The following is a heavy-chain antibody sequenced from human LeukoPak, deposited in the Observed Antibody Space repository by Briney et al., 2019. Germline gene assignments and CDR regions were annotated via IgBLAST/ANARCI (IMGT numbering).Heavy chain of an antibody. J-gene: IGHJ4*02. CDR3: AREGTYCSRTSCYDSFLDY. Sequence: PSETLSLTCTVSGDSIRNYYWSWIRQPAGKGLEWIGRICTSGSTNYNPSLKSRVTMSVDTSKNQFSLRLSSVTAADTAVYYCAREGTYCSRTSCYDSFLDYWGQGTLVTVSS. CDR2: ICTSGST. V-gene: IGHV4-4*07. CDR1: GDSIRNYY. D-gene: IGHD2-2*01.